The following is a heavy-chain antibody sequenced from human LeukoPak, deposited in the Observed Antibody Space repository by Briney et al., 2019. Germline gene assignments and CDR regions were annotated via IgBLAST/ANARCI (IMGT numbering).Heavy chain of an antibody. Sequence: GGSLRLSCTASGFTFSSYGMSWVRQAPGKGLEWVSAICGSGGRTYYADSVKGRFTISRDNSKNTLYLQMNSLRADDTAVYYCAKSIYVWGSYPNYWGQGTLVTVSS. CDR3: AKSIYVWGSYPNY. D-gene: IGHD3-16*02. CDR2: ICGSGGRT. J-gene: IGHJ4*02. CDR1: GFTFSSYG. V-gene: IGHV3-23*01.